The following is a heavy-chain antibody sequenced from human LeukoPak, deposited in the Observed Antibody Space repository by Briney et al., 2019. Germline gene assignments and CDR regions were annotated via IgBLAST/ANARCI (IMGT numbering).Heavy chain of an antibody. CDR3: ARETMVRGVEYLYYYYMDV. V-gene: IGHV3-11*01. CDR1: GFTFSDYY. D-gene: IGHD3-10*01. Sequence: KPGGSLRLSCAASGFTFSDYYMSWIRQAPGKGLEWVSYISSSGSTIYYADSVKGRFTISRDNAKNSLYLQMNSLRAEDTAVYYCARETMVRGVEYLYYYYMDVWGKGTTVTISS. CDR2: ISSSGSTI. J-gene: IGHJ6*03.